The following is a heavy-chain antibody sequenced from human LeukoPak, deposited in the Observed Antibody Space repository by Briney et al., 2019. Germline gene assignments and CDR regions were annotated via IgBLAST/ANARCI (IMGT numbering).Heavy chain of an antibody. J-gene: IGHJ4*02. V-gene: IGHV3-7*01. CDR1: GFTFSSYW. D-gene: IGHD6-19*01. Sequence: GGSLRLSCAASGFTFSSYWMSWVRQAPGKGLEWVANIKQDGSETYYVDSGKGRFTSSRDNAKNSLYLQMNSLRAEDTAVYYCARGPRPGPRGWYGVDYWGQGTLVTVSS. CDR2: IKQDGSET. CDR3: ARGPRPGPRGWYGVDY.